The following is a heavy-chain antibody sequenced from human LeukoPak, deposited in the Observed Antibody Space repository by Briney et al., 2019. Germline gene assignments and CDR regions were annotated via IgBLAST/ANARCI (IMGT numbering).Heavy chain of an antibody. CDR2: INHSGST. J-gene: IGHJ5*02. Sequence: PSETLSLTCAVYGGSFSGYYWSWIRQPPGKGLEWIGEINHSGSTNYNPSLKSRVTISVDTSKNQLSLRLSSVTAADTAVYYCARGYSSSWFDPWGQGTLVTVSS. V-gene: IGHV4-34*01. CDR1: GGSFSGYY. CDR3: ARGYSSSWFDP. D-gene: IGHD6-13*01.